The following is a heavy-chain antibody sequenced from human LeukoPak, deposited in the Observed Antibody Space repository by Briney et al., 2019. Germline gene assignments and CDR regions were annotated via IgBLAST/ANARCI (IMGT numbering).Heavy chain of an antibody. J-gene: IGHJ6*03. Sequence: GGSLRLSCAASGFTFSDYYMSWIRQAPGKGPEWVSYISSSGSTIYYADSVKGRFTISRDNAKNSLYLQMSSLRADDTAIYYCARAGELRYMDVWGKGTAVTVSS. CDR2: ISSSGSTI. CDR3: ARAGELRYMDV. V-gene: IGHV3-11*04. D-gene: IGHD3-16*01. CDR1: GFTFSDYY.